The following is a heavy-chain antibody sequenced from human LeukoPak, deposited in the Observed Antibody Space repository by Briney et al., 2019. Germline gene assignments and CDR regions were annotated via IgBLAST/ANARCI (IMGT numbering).Heavy chain of an antibody. V-gene: IGHV3-74*01. D-gene: IGHD6-13*01. CDR2: ISVDVTGT. Sequence: GGSLRLSCAASGFTFSSYWMHWVRQAPGKGLVWVSHISVDVTGTSYADSVKGRFTISRDNSKNTLYLQMNSLRAEDTAVYYCARDVSSSWPFHYFDYWGQGTLVTVSS. CDR3: ARDVSSSWPFHYFDY. CDR1: GFTFSSYW. J-gene: IGHJ4*02.